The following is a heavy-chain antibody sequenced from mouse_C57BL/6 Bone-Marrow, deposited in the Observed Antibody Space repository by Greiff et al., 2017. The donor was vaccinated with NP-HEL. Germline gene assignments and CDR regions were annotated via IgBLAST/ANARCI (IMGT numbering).Heavy chain of an antibody. D-gene: IGHD1-1*01. J-gene: IGHJ4*01. CDR1: GYTFTEYT. V-gene: IGHV1-62-2*01. CDR3: ARQDYYGSSYGAMDY. Sequence: LVKPGASVKLSCKASGYTFTEYTIHWVKQRSGQGLEWIGWFYPGGGSIKYNEKFKDKATLTADKSSSTVYMELSRLTSEDSAVYFCARQDYYGSSYGAMDYWGQGTSVTVSS. CDR2: FYPGGGSI.